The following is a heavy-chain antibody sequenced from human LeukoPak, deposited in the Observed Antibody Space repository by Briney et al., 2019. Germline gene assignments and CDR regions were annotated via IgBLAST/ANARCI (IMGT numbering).Heavy chain of an antibody. CDR1: GGSISSYY. CDR2: IYTSGST. J-gene: IGHJ6*03. CDR3: ARLKSYYYYYYMDV. Sequence: SETLSLTCTVSGGSISSYYWSWIRQPPGKGLEWIGYIYTSGSTNYNPSLKSRVTISVDTSKNQFSLKLSSVTAADTAVYYCARLKSYYYYYYMDVWGEGTTVTVSS. V-gene: IGHV4-4*09.